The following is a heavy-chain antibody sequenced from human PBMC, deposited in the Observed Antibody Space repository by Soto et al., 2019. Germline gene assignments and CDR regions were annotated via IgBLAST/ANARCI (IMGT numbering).Heavy chain of an antibody. V-gene: IGHV1-2*02. CDR2: ISPYSGDT. D-gene: IGHD3-3*01. Sequence: DSVRVSCKASENTFIGYYLHWVRQAPGQGLEWMGWISPYSGDTDSAQKFQGRVTLTRDTSTRTVYMELSRLTSDDTAVYYCAWPGQNPIFHHWGQAAPVIVS. CDR3: AWPGQNPIFHH. J-gene: IGHJ4*02. CDR1: ENTFIGYY.